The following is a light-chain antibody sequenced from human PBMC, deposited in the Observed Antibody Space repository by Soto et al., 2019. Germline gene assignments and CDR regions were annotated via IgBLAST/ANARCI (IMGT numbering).Light chain of an antibody. CDR3: QQYVSSPLYT. V-gene: IGKV3-20*01. CDR1: QSVGSTH. Sequence: NVLTQSPGTLSLSPGERATLSCRTSQSVGSTHLAWYQQKPGQAPRLLIHGVSSRAAGIPDRFSGGGSGTDFTLTISRLEPEDFAVYYCQQYVSSPLYTFGQGTKLEIK. J-gene: IGKJ2*01. CDR2: GVS.